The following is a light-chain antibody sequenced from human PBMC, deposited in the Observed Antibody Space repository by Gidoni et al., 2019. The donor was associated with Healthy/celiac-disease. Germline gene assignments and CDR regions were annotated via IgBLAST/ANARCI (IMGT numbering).Light chain of an antibody. V-gene: IGLV2-14*03. Sequence: QSALTQPASVSGSPGQSITISCTGTSSDVGGYNYVAWYHQNPGKAPKLTIYDVSNRPAGVSNRFSGSKSGNTASLTISGLQAEDEADYYCSSYTSSSTLLFGTGTKVTVL. CDR1: SSDVGGYNY. CDR2: DVS. CDR3: SSYTSSSTLL. J-gene: IGLJ1*01.